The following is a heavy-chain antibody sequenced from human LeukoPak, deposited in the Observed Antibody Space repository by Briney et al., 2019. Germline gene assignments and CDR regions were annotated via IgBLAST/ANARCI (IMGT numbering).Heavy chain of an antibody. V-gene: IGHV3-53*01. CDR3: ARGILTGYYWFDY. CDR1: GFTLSNNY. D-gene: IGHD3-9*01. CDR2: IHSGGTT. J-gene: IGHJ4*01. Sequence: GGSLRLSCAASGFTLSNNYVSWVRQAAGKGLEGVSIIHSGGTTYYADSVKVRFIISSANYKNTVYLQMNSLRAEDTAIYYCARGILTGYYWFDYWGQGTLVTVSS.